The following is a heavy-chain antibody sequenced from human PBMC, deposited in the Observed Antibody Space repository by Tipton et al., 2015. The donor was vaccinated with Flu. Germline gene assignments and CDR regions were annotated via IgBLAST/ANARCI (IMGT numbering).Heavy chain of an antibody. D-gene: IGHD6-19*01. J-gene: IGHJ4*02. CDR1: GASISSSNYY. CDR2: IFRTGST. CDR3: ARDRGISVAGSYYFDY. Sequence: TLSLTCTVSGASISSSNYYWSWIPQPAGKALEWIGRIFRTGSTNYNPSLKSRVTISLDTSKNQFSLNLNSVTAADTAVYYCARDRGISVAGSYYFDYWGQGSLVTVSS. V-gene: IGHV4-61*02.